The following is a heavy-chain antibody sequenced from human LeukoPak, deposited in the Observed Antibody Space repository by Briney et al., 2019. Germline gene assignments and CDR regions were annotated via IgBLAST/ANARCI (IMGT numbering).Heavy chain of an antibody. V-gene: IGHV1-2*04. J-gene: IGHJ3*02. CDR1: GYTFTGYY. D-gene: IGHD3-22*01. CDR2: INPNSGGT. Sequence: GASVKVSCKASGYTFTGYYMHWVRQAPGQGLEWMGWINPNSGGTNYAQKFQGWVTMTRDTSISTAYMELSRLRSDDTAVYYCARDVTMIVALRPDAFDIWGQGTMVTVSS. CDR3: ARDVTMIVALRPDAFDI.